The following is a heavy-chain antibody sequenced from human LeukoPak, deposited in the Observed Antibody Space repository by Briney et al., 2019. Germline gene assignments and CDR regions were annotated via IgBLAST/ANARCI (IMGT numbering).Heavy chain of an antibody. CDR2: INWNGAGT. CDR3: ARALRRYKYDYPSPDY. CDR1: GFTFDDYG. V-gene: IGHV3-20*04. D-gene: IGHD3-16*01. Sequence: PGGSLRLSCAPSGFTFDDYGMSWVRQAPGKGLEWVSGINWNGAGTGYADSVKGRFTISRDNAKNSLYLQMNSLRAEDTALYYCARALRRYKYDYPSPDYWGQGTLVTVSS. J-gene: IGHJ4*02.